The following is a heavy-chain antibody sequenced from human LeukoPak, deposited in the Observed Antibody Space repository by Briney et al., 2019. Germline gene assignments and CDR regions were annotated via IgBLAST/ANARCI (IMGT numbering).Heavy chain of an antibody. J-gene: IGHJ5*02. Sequence: VASVKVSCKASGYTFTSYGISWVRQAPGQGLEWMGWISAYNGNTNYAQKLQGRVTMTTDTSTSTAYMELGSLGSDDTAVYYCATLGDFVAFTSWGQGTLVTVSS. CDR2: ISAYNGNT. V-gene: IGHV1-18*01. D-gene: IGHD1-26*01. CDR1: GYTFTSYG. CDR3: ATLGDFVAFTS.